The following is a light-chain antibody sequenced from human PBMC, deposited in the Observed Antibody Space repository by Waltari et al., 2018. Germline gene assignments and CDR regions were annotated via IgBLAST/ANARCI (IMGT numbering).Light chain of an antibody. CDR1: PSVSNY. V-gene: IGKV3-11*01. Sequence: EIVLTQSPATLSLSPGEGATLYCRASPSVSNYLAWYQQKPGQAPRLLIYGTYNRATGIPARFSGSGSGTDFTLTISSLEPEDFAVYYCQQRASWPNTFGQGTKLEIK. CDR2: GTY. J-gene: IGKJ2*01. CDR3: QQRASWPNT.